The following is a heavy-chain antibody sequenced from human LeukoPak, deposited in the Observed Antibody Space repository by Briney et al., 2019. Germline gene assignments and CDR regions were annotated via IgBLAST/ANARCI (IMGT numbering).Heavy chain of an antibody. V-gene: IGHV4-59*08. J-gene: IGHJ4*02. CDR2: IYYIGST. CDR1: GGSISSYY. CDR3: ARHGGAYSFDS. Sequence: PSETLSLTCTVSGGSISSYYWSWVRQPPGKGLEWIGCIYYIGSTNYNPSLKSRVTISVDTSKNQFSLKLSSVTAADTAVYYCARHGGAYSFDSWGQGTLATVSS. D-gene: IGHD4-11*01.